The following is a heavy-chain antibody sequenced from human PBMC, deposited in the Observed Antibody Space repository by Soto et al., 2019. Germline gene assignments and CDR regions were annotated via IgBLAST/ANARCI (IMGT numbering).Heavy chain of an antibody. D-gene: IGHD3-16*01. J-gene: IGHJ5*02. V-gene: IGHV1-8*01. Sequence: QVQLVQSGAPVKSPGASVKVSCKASGYTFINKDITWVRQAAGQGLEWMGWMDIKNDFTVYAQKFKGRLTMTRDSSIDTAYRELSGLRAEDTAVYYCARVDFWTSYEKRASWFDPWGQGALVTVSA. CDR3: ARVDFWTSYEKRASWFDP. CDR1: GYTFINKD. CDR2: MDIKNDFT.